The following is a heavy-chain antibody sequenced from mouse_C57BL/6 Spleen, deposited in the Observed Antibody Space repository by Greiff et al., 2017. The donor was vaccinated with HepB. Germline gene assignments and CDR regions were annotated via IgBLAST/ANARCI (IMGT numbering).Heavy chain of an antibody. CDR2: IYPGDGDT. Sequence: VQLQQSGAELVKPGASVKISCKASGYAFSSYWMNWVKPRPGKGLEWIGQIYPGDGDTNYNGKFKGKATLTADKSSSTAYMQLSSLTSEDSAVYFCAREGETGTPFAYWGQGTRVTVSA. CDR3: AREGETGTPFAY. J-gene: IGHJ3*01. CDR1: GYAFSSYW. D-gene: IGHD4-1*01. V-gene: IGHV1-80*01.